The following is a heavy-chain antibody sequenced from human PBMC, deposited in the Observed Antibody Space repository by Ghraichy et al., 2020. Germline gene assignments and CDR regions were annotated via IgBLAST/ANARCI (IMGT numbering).Heavy chain of an antibody. D-gene: IGHD3-10*01. CDR1: VGSISSGDYY. CDR2: IYYSGNT. V-gene: IGHV4-30-4*01. CDR3: ASARVIGRGSHRGMDV. Sequence: SETLSLTCSVSVGSISSGDYYWSWIRQPPGKGLEWIGYIYYSGNTYYNTYLKSRTTISVDTSKNNFSLKLTSVTAADTAVYFCASARVIGRGSHRGMDVWGQGTKVTVTS. J-gene: IGHJ6*02.